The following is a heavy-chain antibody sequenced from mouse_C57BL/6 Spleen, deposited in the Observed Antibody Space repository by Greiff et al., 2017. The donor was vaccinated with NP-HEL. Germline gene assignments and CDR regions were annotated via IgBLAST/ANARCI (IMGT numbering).Heavy chain of an antibody. CDR2: IHPNSGST. Sequence: VQLQQSGAELVKPGASVKLSCKASGYTFTSYWMHWVKQRPGQGLEWIGMIHPNSGSTNYNEKFKSKATLTVDKSSSTAYMQLSSLTSEDSAVYYCARSEGSSWFAYWGQGTLVTVSA. J-gene: IGHJ3*01. D-gene: IGHD1-1*02. V-gene: IGHV1-64*01. CDR1: GYTFTSYW. CDR3: ARSEGSSWFAY.